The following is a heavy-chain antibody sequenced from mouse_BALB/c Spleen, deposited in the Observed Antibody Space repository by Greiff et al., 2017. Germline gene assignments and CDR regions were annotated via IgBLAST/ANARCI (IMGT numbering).Heavy chain of an antibody. Sequence: VQLKQSGGDLVKPGGSLKLSCAASGFTFSSYGMSWVRQTPDKRLEWVATISSGGSYTYYPDSVKGRFTISRDNAKNTLYLQMSSLKSEDTAMYYCARHRRYDSDYAMDYWGQGTSVTVSS. CDR3: ARHRRYDSDYAMDY. CDR2: ISSGGSYT. V-gene: IGHV5-6*01. J-gene: IGHJ4*01. CDR1: GFTFSSYG. D-gene: IGHD2-14*01.